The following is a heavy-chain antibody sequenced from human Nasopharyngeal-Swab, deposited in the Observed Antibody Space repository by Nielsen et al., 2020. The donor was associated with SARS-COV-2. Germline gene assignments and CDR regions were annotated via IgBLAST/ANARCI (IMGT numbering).Heavy chain of an antibody. CDR2: INHSGST. CDR3: ARGQGPRHYYGSSGYYYDVLGRGYYFDY. V-gene: IGHV4-34*01. Sequence: WIGQPPGKGLEWIGEINHSGSTNYNPSLKSRVTISVDTSKNQFSLKLSSVTAADTAVYYCARGQGPRHYYGSSGYYYDVLGRGYYFDYWGQGTLVTVSS. D-gene: IGHD3-22*01. J-gene: IGHJ4*02.